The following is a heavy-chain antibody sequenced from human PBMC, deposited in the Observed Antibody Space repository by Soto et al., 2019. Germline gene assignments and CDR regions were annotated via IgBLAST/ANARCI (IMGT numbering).Heavy chain of an antibody. V-gene: IGHV3-7*01. CDR2: IKQDGSEK. D-gene: IGHD6-19*01. Sequence: GGLRLSCAASGFTFSSYWMSWVRQAPGKGLEWVANIKQDGSEKYYVDSVKGRFTISRDNAKNSLYLQMNSLRAEDTAVYYCAREGTAVANYYGMDVWGQGTTVTVSS. CDR3: AREGTAVANYYGMDV. CDR1: GFTFSSYW. J-gene: IGHJ6*02.